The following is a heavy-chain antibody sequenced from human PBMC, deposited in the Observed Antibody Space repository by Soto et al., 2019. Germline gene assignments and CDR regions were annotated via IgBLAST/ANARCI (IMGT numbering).Heavy chain of an antibody. V-gene: IGHV1-69*01. J-gene: IGHJ6*02. Sequence: QVQLVQSGAEVKKPGSSVKVSSKASGGTFSSYAISWVRQAPGHGLEWMGGIIPISGTANYAQKFQGRVTITADESTSTAYMELSSLTSEDTAVYYCARSQGSSTSLEIFYYYYYGMDVWGQGTTVTVSS. D-gene: IGHD2-2*01. CDR2: IIPISGTA. CDR1: GGTFSSYA. CDR3: ARSQGSSTSLEIFYYYYYGMDV.